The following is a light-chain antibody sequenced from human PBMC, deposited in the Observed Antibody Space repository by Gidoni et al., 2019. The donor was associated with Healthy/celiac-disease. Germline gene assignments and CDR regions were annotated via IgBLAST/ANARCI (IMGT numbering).Light chain of an antibody. V-gene: IGLV1-40*01. CDR2: GNS. Sequence: QSVLTQPPSVSVAPGQRVTIPCPGSSSNIGAGYDVHWYQQLPGTAPKLLIYGNSNRPSGVPDRFSGSKSGTSASLASTGLQAEDEADYYCQSYDSSLSGDVVFGGGTKLTVL. CDR1: SSNIGAGYD. CDR3: QSYDSSLSGDVV. J-gene: IGLJ2*01.